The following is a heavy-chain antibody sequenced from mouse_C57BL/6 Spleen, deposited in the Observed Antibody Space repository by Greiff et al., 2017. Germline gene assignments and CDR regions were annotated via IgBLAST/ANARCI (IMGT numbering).Heavy chain of an antibody. V-gene: IGHV1-72*01. J-gene: IGHJ2*01. CDR1: GYTFTSYW. CDR3: ARSIYYGSHFDY. Sequence: QVQLQQPGAELVKPGASVKLSCKASGYTFTSYWMHWVKQRPGRGLEWIGRIDPTSGGTKYNEKFKSKATLTVDKPSSTAYMQLSSLTSEDSAVXYCARSIYYGSHFDYWGQGTTLTVSS. D-gene: IGHD1-1*01. CDR2: IDPTSGGT.